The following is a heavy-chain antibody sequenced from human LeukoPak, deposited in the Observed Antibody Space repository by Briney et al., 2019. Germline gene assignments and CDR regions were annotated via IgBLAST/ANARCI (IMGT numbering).Heavy chain of an antibody. CDR2: ISYSGHT. V-gene: IGHV4-39*07. CDR1: GGSISRSTYY. Sequence: SETLSLTCTVSGGSISRSTYYWGWIRQPPGKGLEWIGSISYSGHTYYNPSLKSRVTLSVDTSKNQFSLKLSSVTAADTAVYYCARVKGWFDPWGQGTLVTVSS. CDR3: ARVKGWFDP. J-gene: IGHJ5*02.